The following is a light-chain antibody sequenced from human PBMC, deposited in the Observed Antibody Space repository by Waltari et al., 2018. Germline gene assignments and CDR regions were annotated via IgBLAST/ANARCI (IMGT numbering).Light chain of an antibody. CDR3: QHYVRLPVT. J-gene: IGKJ1*01. Sequence: EIVLTPSPGTLSLSPGERAPLSCGASQSVGRSLAWYQQKPGRAPRLLLYDASSRATGIPDRFSGSGFGTDFSLTISRLEPEDFAVYYCQHYVRLPVTFGQGTKVEIK. CDR2: DAS. CDR1: QSVGRS. V-gene: IGKV3-20*01.